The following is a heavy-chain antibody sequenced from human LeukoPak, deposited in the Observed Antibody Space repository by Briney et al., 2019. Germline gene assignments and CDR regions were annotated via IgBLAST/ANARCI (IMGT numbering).Heavy chain of an antibody. CDR1: GGSISSGSYY. CDR3: ARVSGQDYGDHWASWYFDL. V-gene: IGHV4-61*02. D-gene: IGHD4-17*01. CDR2: IYTSGST. J-gene: IGHJ2*01. Sequence: PSETLSLTCTVSGGSISSGSYYWSWIRQPAGKGLEWIGRIYTSGSTNYNPSLKSRVTISVDTSKNQFSLKLSSVTAADTAVYYCARVSGQDYGDHWASWYFDLWGRGTLVTVSS.